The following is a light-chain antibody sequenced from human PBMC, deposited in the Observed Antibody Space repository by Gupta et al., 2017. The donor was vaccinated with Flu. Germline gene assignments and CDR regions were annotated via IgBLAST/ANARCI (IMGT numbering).Light chain of an antibody. CDR2: EVS. V-gene: IGLV2-14*01. J-gene: IGLJ3*02. Sequence: SVSGSPGQSITMSCTGPSSDLAGFDYVSWYQHHPGKVPKLIIYEVSERPSGVSNRFPGSKSGNTASLTISGLQAEDDAYYYCSSDTTTSTVFGGGTKLTVL. CDR1: SSDLAGFDY. CDR3: SSDTTTSTV.